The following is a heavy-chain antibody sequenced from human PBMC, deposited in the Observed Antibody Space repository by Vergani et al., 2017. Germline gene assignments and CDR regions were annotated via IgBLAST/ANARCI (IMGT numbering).Heavy chain of an antibody. J-gene: IGHJ3*02. CDR2: INHSGST. V-gene: IGHV4-34*01. D-gene: IGHD3-3*01. Sequence: QVQLQQWGAGLLKPSETLSLTCAVYGGSFSGYYWSWIRQPPGKGLEWIGEINHSGSTNYNPSHKSRVTISVDTSKNQFSLKLSYVTAADTAVYYCSRLXIGFGVVISDAFDIWGQGTMVTVSS. CDR1: GGSFSGYY. CDR3: SRLXIGFGVVISDAFDI.